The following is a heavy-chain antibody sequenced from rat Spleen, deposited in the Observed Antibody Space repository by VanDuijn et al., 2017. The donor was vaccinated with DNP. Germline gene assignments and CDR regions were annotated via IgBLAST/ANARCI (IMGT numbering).Heavy chain of an antibody. CDR2: LQSDGNT. V-gene: IGHV2-19*01. Sequence: QVQLKESGPGLVQPSQTLSLTCTVSGFSLTNYHVDWVRQPPGKGLEWMGRLQSDGNTDYNSVLKSRLSINRETSKTQVVLTMNSLQTEDTAIYSCTRDRVYYYDGSYYLYAMDAWGQGTSVTVSS. CDR3: TRDRVYYYDGSYYLYAMDA. D-gene: IGHD1-12*02. CDR1: GFSLTNYH. J-gene: IGHJ4*01.